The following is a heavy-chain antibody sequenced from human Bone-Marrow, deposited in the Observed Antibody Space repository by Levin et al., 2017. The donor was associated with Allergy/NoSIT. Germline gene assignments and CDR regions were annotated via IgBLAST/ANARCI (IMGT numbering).Heavy chain of an antibody. J-gene: IGHJ4*02. D-gene: IGHD6-19*01. V-gene: IGHV1-69*13. CDR3: ASGGPNSSGWYDVFDY. Sequence: AASVKVSCKASGGTFSSYAISWVRQAPGQGLEWMGGIIPIFGTANYAQKFQGRVTITADESTSTAYMELSSLRSEDTAVYYCASGGPNSSGWYDVFDYWGQGTLVTVSS. CDR2: IIPIFGTA. CDR1: GGTFSSYA.